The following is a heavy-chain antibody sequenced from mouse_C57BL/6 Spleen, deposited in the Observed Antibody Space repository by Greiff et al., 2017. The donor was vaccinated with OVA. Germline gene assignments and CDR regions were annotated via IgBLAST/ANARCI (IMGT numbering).Heavy chain of an antibody. CDR1: GYSFTSYY. CDR2: IYPGSGNT. Sequence: VQLVESGPELVKPGASVKISCKASGYSFTSYYIHWVKQRPGQGLEWIGWIYPGSGNTKYTEKFKGKATLTADTSSSTAYMQLSSLTSEDSAVYYCARGDSYYDYAMDYWGQGTSVTVSS. D-gene: IGHD2-12*01. J-gene: IGHJ4*01. CDR3: ARGDSYYDYAMDY. V-gene: IGHV1-66*01.